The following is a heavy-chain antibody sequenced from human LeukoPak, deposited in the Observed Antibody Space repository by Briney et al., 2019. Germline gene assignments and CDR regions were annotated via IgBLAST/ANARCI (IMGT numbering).Heavy chain of an antibody. CDR2: IYHSGST. D-gene: IGHD2-15*01. CDR1: GYSISSGYY. V-gene: IGHV4-38-2*02. CDR3: ARAGSGGADFDY. J-gene: IGHJ4*02. Sequence: SETLSLTCTVSGYSISSGYYWGWIRQPPGKGLEWIGSIYHSGSTYYNPSLKSRVTISVDTSKNQFSLKLSSVTAADTAVYYCARAGSGGADFDYWGQGTLVTVSS.